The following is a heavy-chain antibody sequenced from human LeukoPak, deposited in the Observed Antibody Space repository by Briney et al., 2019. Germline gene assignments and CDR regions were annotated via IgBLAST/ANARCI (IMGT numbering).Heavy chain of an antibody. V-gene: IGHV3-30*18. CDR3: AKDGGLWVSAHWGDS. J-gene: IGHJ4*02. CDR2: ISYDGSNK. D-gene: IGHD7-27*01. Sequence: GGSLRLSCATSGFTFSSYGMHWVRQAPGKGLEWVAVISYDGSNKYYADSVKGRFTVSRDNSKNTLYLQMNSLRAEDTAVYYCAKDGGLWVSAHWGDSWGRGTLVTVSS. CDR1: GFTFSSYG.